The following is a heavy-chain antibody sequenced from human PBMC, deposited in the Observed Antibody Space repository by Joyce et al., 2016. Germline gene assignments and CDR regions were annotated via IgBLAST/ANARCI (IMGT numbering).Heavy chain of an antibody. Sequence: QVQLQESGPGLVKPSETLSLTCGVSGLSFDLHSFWGWIRQPPGKGLEWIGNVYLQGITHYSPSLKSRVTISMDTSKNQFSLNLNSLTAADTAVYFCAGRPYNVHTPLGSDWYFDLWGRGTLVTVSS. J-gene: IGHJ2*01. CDR3: AGRPYNVHTPLGSDWYFDL. CDR1: GLSFDLHSF. V-gene: IGHV4-38-2*01. D-gene: IGHD5-18*01. CDR2: VYLQGIT.